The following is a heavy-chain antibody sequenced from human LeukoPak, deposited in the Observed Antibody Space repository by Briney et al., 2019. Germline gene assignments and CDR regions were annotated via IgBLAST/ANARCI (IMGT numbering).Heavy chain of an antibody. J-gene: IGHJ4*02. V-gene: IGHV3-74*01. CDR2: INPDGTST. Sequence: GGSLRLSCAASEFTFSSYWMHWVRQAPGKGLMWVSRINPDGTSTNYADSVKGRFTISRDNAKNTLYLQMNSLRAEDTAVYYCARDTPRSDNSGYRYPDYWGQGTLVTVSS. CDR3: ARDTPRSDNSGYRYPDY. D-gene: IGHD3-22*01. CDR1: EFTFSSYW.